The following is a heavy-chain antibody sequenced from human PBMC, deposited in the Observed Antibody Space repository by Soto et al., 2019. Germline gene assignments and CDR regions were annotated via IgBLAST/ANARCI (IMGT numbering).Heavy chain of an antibody. CDR1: GFPFSSYA. J-gene: IGHJ1*01. CDR3: AREQQLVADYFQH. CDR2: ISYDGSNK. Sequence: QVQLVESGGGVVQPGGSLRLSCAASGFPFSSYAMHWVRQAPGKGLEWVAVISYDGSNKYYADSVKGRFTISRDNSKNTLYLQMNSLRAEDTAVYYCAREQQLVADYFQHWGQGTLVTVS. D-gene: IGHD6-13*01. V-gene: IGHV3-30-3*01.